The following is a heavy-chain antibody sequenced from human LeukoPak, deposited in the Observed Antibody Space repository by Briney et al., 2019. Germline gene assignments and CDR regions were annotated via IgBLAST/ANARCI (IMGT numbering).Heavy chain of an antibody. CDR1: GYSFTSYW. D-gene: IGHD3-10*01. J-gene: IGHJ6*01. CDR2: IYPGDSDT. CDR3: ARDFYGSGSAPDYYGMDV. Sequence: GESLKISCKGSGYSFTSYWIGWVRQMPGKGLEWMGIIYPGDSDTRYSPSFQGQVTISADKSISTAYLQWSSLKASDTAMYYCARDFYGSGSAPDYYGMDVWGQGTTVTVSS. V-gene: IGHV5-51*01.